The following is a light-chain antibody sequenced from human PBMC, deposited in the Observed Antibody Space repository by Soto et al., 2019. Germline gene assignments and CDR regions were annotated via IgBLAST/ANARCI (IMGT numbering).Light chain of an antibody. CDR3: QQYSSWSPIT. J-gene: IGKJ5*01. CDR2: AAS. Sequence: EIQMYQSASSLSASVGDRVTITCRASQSISSYLNWYQQKPGKAPKLLIYAASSLQSGVPSRFSGSGSGTDFTLTISSLQSEDFAVYDCQQYSSWSPITFGQGARLEI. CDR1: QSISSY. V-gene: IGKV1-39*01.